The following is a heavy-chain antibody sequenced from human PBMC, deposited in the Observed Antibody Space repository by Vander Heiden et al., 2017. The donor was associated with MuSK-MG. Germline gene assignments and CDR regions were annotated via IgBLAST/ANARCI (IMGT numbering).Heavy chain of an antibody. CDR2: MNPNSGNT. CDR1: GYTFTSYD. D-gene: IGHD6-13*01. Sequence: QVQLVQSGAEVKKPGASVKVSCKASGYTFTSYDINWVRQATGQGLEWMGWMNPNSGNTGYAQKFQGRVTMTRNTSISTAYMELSSLRSEDTAVYYCARVFSSSPLFYYYGMDVWGQGPTVTVSS. J-gene: IGHJ6*02. V-gene: IGHV1-8*01. CDR3: ARVFSSSPLFYYYGMDV.